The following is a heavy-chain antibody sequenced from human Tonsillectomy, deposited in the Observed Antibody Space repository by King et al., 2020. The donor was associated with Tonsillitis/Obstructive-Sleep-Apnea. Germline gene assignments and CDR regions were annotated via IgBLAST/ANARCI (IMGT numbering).Heavy chain of an antibody. J-gene: IGHJ4*02. Sequence: VQLVESGGGLVQPGGSLRLSCAASGFTFSSYAMSWVRQAPGKGLEWVAAISGSGGSTYYADSVKGRFTISRDNSKNTLYMQMNSLRAEDPGVYYCAKYPHGYYGSGSYYDYWGQGPLVTVSS. CDR1: GFTFSSYA. V-gene: IGHV3-23*04. D-gene: IGHD3-10*01. CDR2: ISGSGGST. CDR3: AKYPHGYYGSGSYYDY.